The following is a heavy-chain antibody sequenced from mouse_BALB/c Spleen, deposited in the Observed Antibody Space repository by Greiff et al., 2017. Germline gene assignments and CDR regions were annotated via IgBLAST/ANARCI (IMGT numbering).Heavy chain of an antibody. V-gene: IGHV1S22*01. D-gene: IGHD1-1*01. Sequence: LQQPGSELVRPGASVKLSCKASGYTFTSYWMHWVKQRPGQGLEWIGNIYPGSGSTNYDEKFKSKATLTVDTSSSTAYMQLSSLTSEDSAVYYCTREGHYGSSFYYFDYWGQGTTLTVSS. CDR2: IYPGSGST. J-gene: IGHJ2*01. CDR3: TREGHYGSSFYYFDY. CDR1: GYTFTSYW.